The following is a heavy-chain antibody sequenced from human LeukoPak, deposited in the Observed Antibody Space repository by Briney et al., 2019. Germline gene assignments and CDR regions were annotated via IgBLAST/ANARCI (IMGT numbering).Heavy chain of an antibody. J-gene: IGHJ4*02. CDR2: ISYDGSNK. CDR1: GFTFSSYG. V-gene: IGHV3-30*18. CDR3: ANPLLNCSGGSCYSL. D-gene: IGHD2-15*01. Sequence: GRSLRLSCAASGFTFSSYGMHWVRQAPGKVLEWVAVISYDGSNKYYADSVKGRFTISRDNSKNTLYLQMNSLRAEDTAVYYCANPLLNCSGGSCYSLWGQGTLVTVSS.